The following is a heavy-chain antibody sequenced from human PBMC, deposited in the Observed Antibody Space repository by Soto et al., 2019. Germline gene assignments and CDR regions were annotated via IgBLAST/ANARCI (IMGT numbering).Heavy chain of an antibody. CDR1: GFTFSSYA. CDR3: AKDRGAPAYYYDSSASDAFDI. J-gene: IGHJ3*02. Sequence: GGSLRLSCAASGFTFSSYAMSWVRQAPGKGLEWVSAISGSGGSTYYADSVKGRFTISRDNSKNTLYLQMNSLRAEDTAVYYCAKDRGAPAYYYDSSASDAFDIWGQGTMVTV. CDR2: ISGSGGST. D-gene: IGHD3-22*01. V-gene: IGHV3-23*01.